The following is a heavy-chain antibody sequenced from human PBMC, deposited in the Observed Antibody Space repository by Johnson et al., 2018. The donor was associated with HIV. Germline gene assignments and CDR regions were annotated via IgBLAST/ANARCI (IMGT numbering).Heavy chain of an antibody. CDR2: LYSGGST. Sequence: VQLVESGGALVQPGGSLRLSCAASGFTVSSNYMSWVRQAPGKGLEWVSVLYSGGSTYYADSVQGRFTLSRDNSKNTLYLQMNSLRAEDTAVYYCAREGAWELQAYDVFDIWGQGTMVTVSS. V-gene: IGHV3-66*01. CDR1: GFTVSSNY. J-gene: IGHJ3*02. CDR3: AREGAWELQAYDVFDI. D-gene: IGHD1-7*01.